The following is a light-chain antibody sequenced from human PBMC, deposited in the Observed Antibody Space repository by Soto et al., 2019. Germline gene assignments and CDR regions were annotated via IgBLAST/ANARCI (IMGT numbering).Light chain of an antibody. CDR3: SSYAGSNAFDV. Sequence: QSALTQPPSASGSPGQSVTISCTGTSSDVGAYNFVSWYQQLPGKAPKLMIYAVTKRPSGVPDRFSGSKSDNTASLTVSGLQAEDEADYYCSSYAGSNAFDVFGTGTKVTVL. J-gene: IGLJ1*01. V-gene: IGLV2-8*01. CDR1: SSDVGAYNF. CDR2: AVT.